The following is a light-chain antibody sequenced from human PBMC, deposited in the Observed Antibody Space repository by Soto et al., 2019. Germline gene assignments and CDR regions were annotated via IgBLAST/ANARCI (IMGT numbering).Light chain of an antibody. V-gene: IGKV1-27*01. J-gene: IGKJ1*01. CDR2: AAS. CDR3: QMYDTAPAWA. Sequence: DIQMTQSPSSLSASVGDRVTIACRASQGISNYLAWFQQKPGKVPKLLIFAASALQSGVPSRFSGSGSGTDFTLTIGSLQXEDVATYYCQMYDTAPAWAFGQGTRVEIK. CDR1: QGISNY.